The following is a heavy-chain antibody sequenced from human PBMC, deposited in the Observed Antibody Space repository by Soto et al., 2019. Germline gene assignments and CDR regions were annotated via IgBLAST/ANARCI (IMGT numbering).Heavy chain of an antibody. CDR1: GGSFSGYY. V-gene: IGHV4-34*01. CDR2: INHSGST. J-gene: IGHJ4*02. Sequence: PSETLSLTCAVYGGSFSGYYWSWIRQPPGKGLEWIGEINHSGSTNYNPSLKSRVTISVDTSKNQFSLKLSSVTAADTAVYYCARGGSCSSTSCYVPLDYWGQGTLVTVSS. CDR3: ARGGSCSSTSCYVPLDY. D-gene: IGHD2-2*01.